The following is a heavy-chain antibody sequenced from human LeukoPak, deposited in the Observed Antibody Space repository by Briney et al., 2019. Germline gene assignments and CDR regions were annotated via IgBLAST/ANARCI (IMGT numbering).Heavy chain of an antibody. D-gene: IGHD3-10*01. CDR1: GYTFTSYG. CDR2: ISAYNGNT. Sequence: ASVKVSCKASGYTFTSYGISWVRQAPGQGLEWMGWISAYNGNTNYAQKLQGRVTMTTDTSTSTAYMELRSLRSDDTAVYYCATSFTMFRALVGAGAFDIWGQGTMLTVSS. J-gene: IGHJ3*02. CDR3: ATSFTMFRALVGAGAFDI. V-gene: IGHV1-18*01.